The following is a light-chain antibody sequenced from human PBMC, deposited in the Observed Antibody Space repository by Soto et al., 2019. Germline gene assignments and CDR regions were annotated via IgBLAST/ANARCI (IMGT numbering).Light chain of an antibody. CDR2: AAS. CDR1: ETISRY. V-gene: IGKV1-39*01. CDR3: QQSYSNPLT. Sequence: DIQMTQSPSSLSASVGGRVIITCRASETISRYLNWYQSKPGKAPRLLISAASSLQSGVPSRFSGSYSGTDFTLTISSLQPEDFATYFCQQSYSNPLTFGGGTKVDIK. J-gene: IGKJ4*01.